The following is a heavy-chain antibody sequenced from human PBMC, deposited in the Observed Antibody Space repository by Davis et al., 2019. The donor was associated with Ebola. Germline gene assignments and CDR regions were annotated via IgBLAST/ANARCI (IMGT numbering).Heavy chain of an antibody. J-gene: IGHJ4*02. CDR3: ARATFAYNSGWYADY. CDR2: INPSGGST. D-gene: IGHD6-19*01. CDR1: GYTFTSYG. V-gene: IGHV1-46*01. Sequence: AASVTVSCKASGYTFTSYGITWVRQAPGQGLEWMGIINPSGGSTSYAQKFQGRVTITMDTSASTAYMELSSLRSEDTAVYYCARATFAYNSGWYADYWGQGTLVTVSS.